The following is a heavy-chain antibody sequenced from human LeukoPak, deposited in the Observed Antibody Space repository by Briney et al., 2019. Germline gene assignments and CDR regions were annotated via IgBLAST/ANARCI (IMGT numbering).Heavy chain of an antibody. Sequence: PGGXLRLSCAASGFTFSSYSMNWVRQAPGKGLEWVSSISSSSSYIYYADSVKGRFTISRDNAKNSLYLQMNSLRAEDTAVYYCARDIHSSGWYKIVDAFDIWGQGTMVTVSS. CDR1: GFTFSSYS. CDR2: ISSSSSYI. D-gene: IGHD6-19*01. V-gene: IGHV3-21*01. J-gene: IGHJ3*02. CDR3: ARDIHSSGWYKIVDAFDI.